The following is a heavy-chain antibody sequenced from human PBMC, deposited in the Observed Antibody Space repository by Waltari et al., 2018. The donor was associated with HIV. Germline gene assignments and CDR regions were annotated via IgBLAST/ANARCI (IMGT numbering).Heavy chain of an antibody. J-gene: IGHJ6*02. V-gene: IGHV4-61*02. D-gene: IGHD4-4*01. Sequence: QVQPPELGPGLGKTSPTLPLPCHLPCCPHHQCHYYWSWILQHAGQGLEWIGRIYTSGSINYNPSLKSRVTISVDTSKNQFSLKLSSVTAADTAVYYCATSPYSNPGDYYYYGMDVWGQGTTVTVSS. CDR3: ATSPYSNPGDYYYYGMDV. CDR1: CPHHQCHYY. CDR2: IYTSGSI.